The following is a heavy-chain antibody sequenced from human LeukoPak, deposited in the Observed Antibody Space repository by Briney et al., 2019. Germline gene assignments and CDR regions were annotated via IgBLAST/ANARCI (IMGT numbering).Heavy chain of an antibody. D-gene: IGHD2-15*01. CDR2: IYTSGST. CDR3: AGGRWSGHYYYMDV. Sequence: SETLSLTCTVSGGSISSYYWSWIRQPPGMGLEWIGYIYTSGSTNYNPSLKSRVTISVDTSKNQFSLKLSSVTAADTAVYYCAGGRWSGHYYYMDVWGKGTTVTVSS. J-gene: IGHJ6*03. V-gene: IGHV4-4*09. CDR1: GGSISSYY.